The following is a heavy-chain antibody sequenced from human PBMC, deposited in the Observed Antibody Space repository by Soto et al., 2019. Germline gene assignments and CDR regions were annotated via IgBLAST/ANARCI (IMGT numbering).Heavy chain of an antibody. CDR3: ASGWRVDPFDI. V-gene: IGHV3-53*04. J-gene: IGHJ3*02. CDR1: GFTVSSNY. D-gene: IGHD3-3*01. CDR2: ISSGGST. Sequence: EVQLVESGGGLVQPGGSLRLSCAASGFTVSSNYMSWVRQAPGKGLEWVSVISSGGSTYYADSVKGRFTISTHNAKNTMYIQMDRLRAEDTAVHYCASGWRVDPFDIWGQGTMVTVSS.